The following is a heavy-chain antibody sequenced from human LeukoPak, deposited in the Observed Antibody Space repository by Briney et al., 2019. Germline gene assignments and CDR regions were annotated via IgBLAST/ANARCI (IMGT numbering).Heavy chain of an antibody. Sequence: QTLSLTCAISGDSVSSNSAAWNWIRQSPSRGLEWLGRTYYRSKWYNDYAVSVKSRITINPDTSKNQFSLQLNSVTPEDTAVYYCARAPGTTGTTSFDYWGQGTLVTVSS. CDR3: ARAPGTTGTTSFDY. V-gene: IGHV6-1*01. CDR1: GDSVSSNSAA. D-gene: IGHD1-1*01. J-gene: IGHJ4*02. CDR2: TYYRSKWYN.